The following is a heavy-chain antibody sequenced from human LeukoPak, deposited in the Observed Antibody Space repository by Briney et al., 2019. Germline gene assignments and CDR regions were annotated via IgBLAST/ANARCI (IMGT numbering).Heavy chain of an antibody. D-gene: IGHD2-15*01. Sequence: GESLKISCKGSGYSFNSYWIGWVRQMPGKGLEWMGMIYPGDSATRYSPSFHGQVTISADKSTSTASLQWSSLKASDTAMYYCARRLCSGGSCYYFDYWGQGTLVTVSS. CDR2: IYPGDSAT. J-gene: IGHJ4*02. CDR1: GYSFNSYW. CDR3: ARRLCSGGSCYYFDY. V-gene: IGHV5-51*01.